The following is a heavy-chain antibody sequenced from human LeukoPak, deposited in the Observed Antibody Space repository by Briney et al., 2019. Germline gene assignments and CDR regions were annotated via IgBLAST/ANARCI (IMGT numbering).Heavy chain of an antibody. Sequence: KPSETLSLTCTVSGGSINNYYWSWIRQPAGKGLEWIGRIYSSGSTNYNPSLKSRVAMSIGTSRNHFSLKLTSVTAADTAIYYCARSFDTHAFDIWGQGTVVTVSS. V-gene: IGHV4-4*07. CDR2: IYSSGST. CDR1: GGSINNYY. J-gene: IGHJ3*02. CDR3: ARSFDTHAFDI.